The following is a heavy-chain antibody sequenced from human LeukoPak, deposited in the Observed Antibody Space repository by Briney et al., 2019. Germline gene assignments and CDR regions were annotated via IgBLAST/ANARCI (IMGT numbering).Heavy chain of an antibody. CDR1: GFTFSSYW. CDR2: INSDGSST. Sequence: PGGSLRLSCAASGFTFSSYWMHWVRQAPGKGLVWVSRINSDGSSTSYADSVKGRFTISRDNAKNTLYLQMNSLRAGDTAVYYCARGRGYSYGGRFDYWGQGTLVTVSS. D-gene: IGHD5-18*01. CDR3: ARGRGYSYGGRFDY. J-gene: IGHJ4*02. V-gene: IGHV3-74*01.